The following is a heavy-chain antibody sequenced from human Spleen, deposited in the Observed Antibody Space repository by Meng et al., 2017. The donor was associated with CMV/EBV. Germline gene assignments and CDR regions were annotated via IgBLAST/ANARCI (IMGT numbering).Heavy chain of an antibody. CDR3: TRVYYYDSSGYYTLGGYFDY. CDR1: GFIFGDYL. D-gene: IGHD3-22*01. CDR2: IRSKAYGGTT. J-gene: IGHJ4*02. V-gene: IGHV3-49*04. Sequence: GGSLRLSCTASGFIFGDYLMGWVRQAPGKGLEWVGFIRSKAYGGTTEYAASVKGRFTISRDDSKSIAYLQMNSLKTEDTAVYYCTRVYYYDSSGYYTLGGYFDYWGQGTLVTVSS.